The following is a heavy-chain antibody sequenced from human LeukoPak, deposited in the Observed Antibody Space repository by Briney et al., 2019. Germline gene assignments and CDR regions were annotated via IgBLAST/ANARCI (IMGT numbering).Heavy chain of an antibody. J-gene: IGHJ1*01. V-gene: IGHV3-23*01. CDR3: ACGCSDDPSDEYFQH. Sequence: GGSLRLSCAASGFTFSSYDMSWVRQAPGKGLEWVSAISGSGGNTYYADSVKGRFTISRDNSKNTLYLQMNSLRAEDTAVYYCACGCSDDPSDEYFQHWGQGTLVTVSS. CDR1: GFTFSSYD. CDR2: ISGSGGNT. D-gene: IGHD6-19*01.